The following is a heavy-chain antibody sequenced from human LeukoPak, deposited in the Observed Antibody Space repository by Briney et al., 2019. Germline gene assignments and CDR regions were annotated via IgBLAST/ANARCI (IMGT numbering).Heavy chain of an antibody. CDR3: ARGGEVCSSTSCYRGHEY. CDR2: INPDTGGT. Sequence: EASVKVSCKASGYTFTGYYMHWVRQAPGQGLEWMGWINPDTGGTSYAQRFQGRVTMTRDTSISTAYMELIRLTSDDTAVYYCARGGEVCSSTSCYRGHEYWGQGTLVTVSS. V-gene: IGHV1-2*02. D-gene: IGHD2-2*01. J-gene: IGHJ4*02. CDR1: GYTFTGYY.